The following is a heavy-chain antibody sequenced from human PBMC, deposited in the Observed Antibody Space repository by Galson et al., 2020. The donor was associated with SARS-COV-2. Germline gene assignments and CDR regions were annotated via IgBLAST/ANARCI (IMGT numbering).Heavy chain of an antibody. V-gene: IGHV4-39*07. J-gene: IGHJ4*02. CDR2: IYHRGST. CDR1: VDFNSSRSYY. D-gene: IGHD6-19*01. Sequence: SDTLSLTCTVSVDFNSSRSYYWGWIRQPQRLGLEWIGSIYHRGSTYYNPSLKSRVTISVDTSKNQFSLKLRSVTAADTAVYYCARDGYSSGWYEDYWGQGTLVTVSS. CDR3: ARDGYSSGWYEDY.